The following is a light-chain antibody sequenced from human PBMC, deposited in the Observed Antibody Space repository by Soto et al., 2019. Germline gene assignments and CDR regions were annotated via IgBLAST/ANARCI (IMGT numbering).Light chain of an antibody. CDR3: SSFTDTGTVM. J-gene: IGLJ3*02. Sequence: QSVLTQPASVPGSPGQSFTVPCTGSSSDVGAHHSVSWYQQHPGKAPKLIIFDVSNRPSGVSNRFSGSKSGNTASLTISGLQPEDEADYYCSSFTDTGTVMFGGGTKVTVL. CDR1: SSDVGAHHS. V-gene: IGLV2-14*03. CDR2: DVS.